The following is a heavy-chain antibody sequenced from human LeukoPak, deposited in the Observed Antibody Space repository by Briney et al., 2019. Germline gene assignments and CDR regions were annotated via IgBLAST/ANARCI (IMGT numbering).Heavy chain of an antibody. V-gene: IGHV3-53*01. D-gene: IGHD3-9*01. Sequence: PGGFLRLSCTVSGFTVSSNSMSWVRQAPGKGLEWVAFIYSDNTHYSDSVKGRFTISRDNSKNTLYLQMNSLRAEDTAVYYCARSTYYDILTGYTGDYWGQGTLVTVSS. CDR3: ARSTYYDILTGYTGDY. CDR1: GFTVSSNS. CDR2: IYSDNT. J-gene: IGHJ4*02.